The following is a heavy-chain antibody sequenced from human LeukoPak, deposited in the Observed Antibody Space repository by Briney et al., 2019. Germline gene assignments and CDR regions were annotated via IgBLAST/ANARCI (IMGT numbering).Heavy chain of an antibody. CDR2: INPSGGST. Sequence: ASVKVSCKASGYTFTSYYMHWVRQAPGQVLVWMGIINPSGGSTSYAQKFQGRVTMTRDTSTSTVYMELSSLRSEDTAVYYCARVEERDVFDIWGQGTMVTVSS. J-gene: IGHJ3*02. V-gene: IGHV1-46*01. CDR1: GYTFTSYY. CDR3: ARVEERDVFDI.